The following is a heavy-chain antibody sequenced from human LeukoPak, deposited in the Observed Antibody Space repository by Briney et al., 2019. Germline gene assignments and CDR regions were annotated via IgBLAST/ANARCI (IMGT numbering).Heavy chain of an antibody. CDR2: ISYDGRNK. Sequence: PGQSLRLSCAASGFTFSNCAMHWVHQAPGKGLEWVAFISYDGRNKYYADSVKGRFTISRDNSKNTLYLQMNSLRAEDTAVYFCANDAARQQLSNLFYGMDVWGQGTTVTVSS. CDR1: GFTFSNCA. CDR3: ANDAARQQLSNLFYGMDV. V-gene: IGHV3-30-3*02. J-gene: IGHJ6*02. D-gene: IGHD6-13*01.